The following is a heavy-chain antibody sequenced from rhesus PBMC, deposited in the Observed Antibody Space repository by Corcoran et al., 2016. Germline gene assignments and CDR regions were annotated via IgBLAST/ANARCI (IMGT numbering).Heavy chain of an antibody. CDR3: ASPIAAVRYYFDY. CDR1: GGSISDDYY. CDR2: TYGSGGGT. V-gene: IGHV4-106*01. J-gene: IGHJ4*01. Sequence: QVQLQESGPGLVKPSETLSLTCAVSGGSISDDYYWSWIRQPPGKGLELIWYTYGSGGGTNYNPSLKNRVTIAIDTSKNQFSLKLSSVTAADTAVYYCASPIAAVRYYFDYWGQGVLVTVSS. D-gene: IGHD6-25*01.